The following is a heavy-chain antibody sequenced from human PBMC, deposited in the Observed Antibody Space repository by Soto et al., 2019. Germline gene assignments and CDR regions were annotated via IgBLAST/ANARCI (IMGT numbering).Heavy chain of an antibody. Sequence: QITLKESAPTLVKPTQTLTLTCAFSGFSLNTRGVGVGWIRQPPGKALEWLALIYWDNDKRYSPSLKSRLTTTTDTPKTHVVLMMTDMDPVDTATYYCTHPTYYASGSVYWGQGTLVTVSS. J-gene: IGHJ4*02. CDR1: GFSLNTRGVG. V-gene: IGHV2-5*02. CDR2: IYWDNDK. CDR3: THPTYYASGSVY. D-gene: IGHD3-10*01.